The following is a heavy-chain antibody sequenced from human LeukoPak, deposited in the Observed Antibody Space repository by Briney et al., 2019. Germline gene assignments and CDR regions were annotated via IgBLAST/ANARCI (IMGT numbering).Heavy chain of an antibody. CDR2: INPNSGGT. D-gene: IGHD5-18*01. J-gene: IGHJ4*02. CDR3: ARGAVDTAMGDFDY. Sequence: AASVKVSCKASGYTFTGYYMHWVRQAPGQGLEWMGWINPNSGGTNYARKFQGRVTMTRDTSISTAYMELSRLRSDDTAVYYCARGAVDTAMGDFDYWGQGALVTVSS. CDR1: GYTFTGYY. V-gene: IGHV1-2*02.